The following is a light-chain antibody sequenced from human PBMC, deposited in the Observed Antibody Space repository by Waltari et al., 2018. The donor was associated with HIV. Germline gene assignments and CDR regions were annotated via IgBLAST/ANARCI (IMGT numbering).Light chain of an antibody. J-gene: IGKJ2*01. Sequence: EIVLTQSPGTLSLSPGERATLSCRASQSVSSSYLAWYQQKPGQAPRLLIYGASSRATGIPDRFSGSGSGTDFTLTISRLEPEDFAVYYCQQYGSSPPRGSWMYTFGQGTKLEIK. CDR3: QQYGSSPPRGSWMYT. CDR1: QSVSSSY. V-gene: IGKV3-20*01. CDR2: GAS.